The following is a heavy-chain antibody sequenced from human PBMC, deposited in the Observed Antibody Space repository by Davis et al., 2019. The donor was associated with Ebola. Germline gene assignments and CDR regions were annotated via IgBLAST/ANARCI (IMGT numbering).Heavy chain of an antibody. CDR2: ISSSSTTK. CDR3: ARDLLEPLYYYYGMDV. Sequence: GESLKISCAASGFTFSSYSMNWVRQAPGRGLEWVSYISSSSTTKYYADSVKGRFTISRDNAENSLYLQMNSLRDEDTAVYYCARDLLEPLYYYYGMDVWGQGTTVTVSS. V-gene: IGHV3-48*02. CDR1: GFTFSSYS. J-gene: IGHJ6*02. D-gene: IGHD1-1*01.